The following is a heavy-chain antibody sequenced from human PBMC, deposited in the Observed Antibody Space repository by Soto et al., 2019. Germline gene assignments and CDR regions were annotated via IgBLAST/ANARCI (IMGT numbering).Heavy chain of an antibody. Sequence: QVQLVQSGAEVKKPGASVKVSCKASGYTFTSFGISWVRQAPGQGLAWMGWISAYNGNTNYAKNLQGRVTMTTDTSKSTAYMELRSLRSDDKAVYYCARDHRGGTDAFAIWGQGTMVTVSS. V-gene: IGHV1-18*01. D-gene: IGHD2-15*01. CDR1: GYTFTSFG. CDR3: ARDHRGGTDAFAI. CDR2: ISAYNGNT. J-gene: IGHJ3*02.